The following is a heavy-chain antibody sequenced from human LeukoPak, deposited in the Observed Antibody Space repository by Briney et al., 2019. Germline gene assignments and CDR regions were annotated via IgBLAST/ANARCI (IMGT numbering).Heavy chain of an antibody. CDR3: ARDGFYYHYYMDF. Sequence: PSETLSLTCTRSGGTVTSSTYFWGWIRQPPGKGLEWIGSISYSGATYYNPSLKSRVSMSVHTSKNQFSLKLSSVTAADTAVYYCARDGFYYHYYMDFWGEGTTVTVSS. CDR1: GGTVTSSTYF. V-gene: IGHV4-39*07. CDR2: ISYSGAT. J-gene: IGHJ6*03. D-gene: IGHD1-14*01.